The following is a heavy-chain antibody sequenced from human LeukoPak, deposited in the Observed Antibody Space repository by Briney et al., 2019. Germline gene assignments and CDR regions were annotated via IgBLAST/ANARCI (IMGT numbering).Heavy chain of an antibody. CDR2: IKQDGSEK. J-gene: IGHJ4*02. CDR1: GFTFSNYR. V-gene: IGHV3-7*01. Sequence: GGSLRLSCAASGFTFSNYRMSWVRQAPGKGLEWVANIKQDGSEKDYVDFMKGRFTISRDNGKNSVYLHVNSLRAEDTAVYHCARIGYRSSSFDYWGQGTLVTVSS. CDR3: ARIGYRSSSFDY. D-gene: IGHD2-2*03.